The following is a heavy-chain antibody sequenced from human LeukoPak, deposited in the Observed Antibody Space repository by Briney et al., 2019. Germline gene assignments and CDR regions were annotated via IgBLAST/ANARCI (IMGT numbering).Heavy chain of an antibody. CDR2: IGILGDT. V-gene: IGHV3-13*01. Sequence: GGYLRLSCAASGFTFSSYDMHWVRQPTGKGLEWVSGIGILGDTFYLGSVKGRFTISRESAKNSLYLQMNSLRAGDTAVYYCARSVPGGSGWTGSIEFWGQGTLVTVSS. J-gene: IGHJ4*02. D-gene: IGHD6-19*01. CDR1: GFTFSSYD. CDR3: ARSVPGGSGWTGSIEF.